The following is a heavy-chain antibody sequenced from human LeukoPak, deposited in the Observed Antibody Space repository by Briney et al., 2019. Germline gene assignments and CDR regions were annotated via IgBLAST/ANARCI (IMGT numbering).Heavy chain of an antibody. CDR1: GFTFSSYE. D-gene: IGHD3-10*02. J-gene: IGHJ6*04. CDR2: ISSSGSTI. Sequence: GGPLRLSCAASGFTFSSYEMAWVRQAPGKGLEWVSYISSSGSTIYYADSVKGRFTISRDNAKNSLYLQMNSLRAEDTAVYYCAELGITMIGGVWGKGTTVTISS. V-gene: IGHV3-48*03. CDR3: AELGITMIGGV.